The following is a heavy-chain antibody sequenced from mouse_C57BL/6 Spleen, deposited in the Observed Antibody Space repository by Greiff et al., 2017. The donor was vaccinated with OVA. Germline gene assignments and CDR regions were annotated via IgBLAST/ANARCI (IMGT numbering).Heavy chain of an antibody. J-gene: IGHJ4*01. D-gene: IGHD1-1*01. CDR1: GYSITSGYY. CDR3: ARGVLRYYAMDY. V-gene: IGHV3-6*01. Sequence: DVQLQESGPGLVKPSQSLSLTCSVTGYSITSGYYWNWIRQFPGNKLEWMGYISYDGSNNYNPSLKNRISITRDTSKNQFFLKLNSVTTEDTATYYCARGVLRYYAMDYWGQGTSVTVSS. CDR2: ISYDGSN.